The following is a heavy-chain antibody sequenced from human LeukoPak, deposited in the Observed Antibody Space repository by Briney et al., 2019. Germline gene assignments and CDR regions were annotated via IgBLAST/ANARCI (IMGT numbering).Heavy chain of an antibody. J-gene: IGHJ4*02. D-gene: IGHD3-22*01. V-gene: IGHV4-61*02. CDR2: IYTSGST. CDR3: ARVRYDSSGYYHYSL. Sequence: SETLSLTCTVSGGSISSGSYYWSWIRQPAGKGLEWIGRIYTSGSTNYNPSLKSRVTISVDTSKNQFSLKLSSVTAPDTAVYYCARVRYDSSGYYHYSLWGQGTLVTVSS. CDR1: GGSISSGSYY.